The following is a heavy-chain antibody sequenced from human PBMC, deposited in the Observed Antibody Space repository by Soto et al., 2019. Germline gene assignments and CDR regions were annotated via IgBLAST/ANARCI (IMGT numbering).Heavy chain of an antibody. CDR1: GYTFTSYA. CDR3: ARDPSYYGMDV. V-gene: IGHV1-3*05. CDR2: INAGNGNT. Sequence: QVQLVQSGAEEKKPGASVKVSCKASGYTFTSYAMHWVRQAPGRRLEWMGWINAGNGNTKYSQKSQGRVTITRDTSASTAYMDLSTLRSEDTAVYYCARDPSYYGMDVWGQGTTVTVSS. J-gene: IGHJ6*02.